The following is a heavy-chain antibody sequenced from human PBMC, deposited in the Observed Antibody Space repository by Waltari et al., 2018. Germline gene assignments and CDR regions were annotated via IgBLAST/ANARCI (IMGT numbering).Heavy chain of an antibody. Sequence: EVQLVESGGGLVQPGGSLRLSCAASGFTFSSYWMSWFRQAPGKGLEWVANIKQDGSEKYYVDSVKGRFTISRDNAKNSLYLQMNSLRAEDTAVYYCARGGNFDAPSRGYFDYWGQGTLVTVSS. D-gene: IGHD3-16*01. CDR3: ARGGNFDAPSRGYFDY. V-gene: IGHV3-7*04. CDR1: GFTFSSYW. J-gene: IGHJ4*02. CDR2: IKQDGSEK.